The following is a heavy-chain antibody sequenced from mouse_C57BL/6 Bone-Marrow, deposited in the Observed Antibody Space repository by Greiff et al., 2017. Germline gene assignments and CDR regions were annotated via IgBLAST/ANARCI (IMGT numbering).Heavy chain of an antibody. Sequence: VQLKDSVAELVRPGASVKLSCTASGFNIKNTYMHWVKQRPEQGLEWIGRIDPANGNTKYAPKFQGKATITADTSSNTAYLQLSSLTSEDTAIYYCSRGIYYGNFLYAMDYWGQGTSVTVSS. CDR2: IDPANGNT. D-gene: IGHD2-1*01. V-gene: IGHV14-3*01. J-gene: IGHJ4*01. CDR1: GFNIKNTY. CDR3: SRGIYYGNFLYAMDY.